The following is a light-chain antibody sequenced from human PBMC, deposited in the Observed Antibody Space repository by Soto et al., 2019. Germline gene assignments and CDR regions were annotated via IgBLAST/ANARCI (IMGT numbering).Light chain of an antibody. Sequence: NFMLAQPHSMSESPGKTVTISCTRSSGSIASNYVQWYQQRPGSSPTTVIYEDNQRPSGVPDRFSGSIDSSSNSASLTISGLKTEDEADYYCQSYDSSNRVFGTGTKVTVL. CDR2: EDN. J-gene: IGLJ1*01. CDR3: QSYDSSNRV. V-gene: IGLV6-57*01. CDR1: SGSIASNY.